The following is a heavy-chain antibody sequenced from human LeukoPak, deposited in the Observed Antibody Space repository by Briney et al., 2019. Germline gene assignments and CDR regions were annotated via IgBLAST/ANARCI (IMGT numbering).Heavy chain of an antibody. CDR3: ARDQYYYDSSGYLTFDY. D-gene: IGHD3-22*01. Sequence: SETLSLTCTVSGVSISSYYWSWIRQPAGKGLEWIGRIHTSGSTNYNPSLKSRVTMSVDTSKNQFSLKLSSVIAADTAVYYCARDQYYYDSSGYLTFDYWGQGTLVTVSS. CDR1: GVSISSYY. CDR2: IHTSGST. J-gene: IGHJ4*02. V-gene: IGHV4-4*07.